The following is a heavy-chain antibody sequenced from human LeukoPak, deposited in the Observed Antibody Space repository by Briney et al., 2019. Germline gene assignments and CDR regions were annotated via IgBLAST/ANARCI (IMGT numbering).Heavy chain of an antibody. V-gene: IGHV3-7*01. CDR3: ATLIVGPINSYYYYYMDV. CDR2: IKEDGSEK. Sequence: GGSLRLSCAASGFTFSSYWMSWVRQAPGKGLEWVANIKEDGSEKFYVDSVKGRFTISRDNAKNSLYLQMNSLRAEDTAVYYCATLIVGPINSYYYYYMDVWGKGTTVTVSS. J-gene: IGHJ6*03. D-gene: IGHD1-26*01. CDR1: GFTFSSYW.